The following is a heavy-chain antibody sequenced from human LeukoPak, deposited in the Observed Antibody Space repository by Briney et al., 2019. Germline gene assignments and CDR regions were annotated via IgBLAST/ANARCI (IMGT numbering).Heavy chain of an antibody. D-gene: IGHD3-10*01. J-gene: IGHJ4*02. Sequence: PLSLTCAVSGGSISSGDFPWSWIRQPPGKGLQWIGYIFHTGHTSYNPSLKSRVTISVDMSKNQLSLRLTSVTAADTAVYYCARGFYGAGSHFDYWGQGTLVTVSS. CDR1: GGSISSGDFP. CDR2: IFHTGHT. V-gene: IGHV4-30-2*01. CDR3: ARGFYGAGSHFDY.